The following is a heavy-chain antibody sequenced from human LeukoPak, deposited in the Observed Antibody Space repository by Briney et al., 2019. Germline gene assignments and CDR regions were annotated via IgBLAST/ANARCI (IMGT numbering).Heavy chain of an antibody. J-gene: IGHJ6*03. CDR2: IYSDDSDT. Sequence: GESLKIFCYGSGYSFTSYWIDWVRQMPGKGVEWMGIIYSDDSDTKYSPSFQGQVTISADKSISTAYLQWSSLKASDTAMYYCARLAFCTNAVCFSNYYYSMDVGGRGTTVTASS. CDR3: ARLAFCTNAVCFSNYYYSMDV. V-gene: IGHV5-51*01. CDR1: GYSFTSYW. D-gene: IGHD2-8*01.